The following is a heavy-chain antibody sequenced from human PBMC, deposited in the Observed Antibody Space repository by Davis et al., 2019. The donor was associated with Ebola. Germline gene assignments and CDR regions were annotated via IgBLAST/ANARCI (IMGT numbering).Heavy chain of an antibody. J-gene: IGHJ4*02. CDR2: IFNIGTT. Sequence: MPSETLSLTCTMSGGSISTYYWNWIRQPPGKGLEWIGYIFNIGTTKYNLSLKSRVSILLDTSKNQFSLKLTSVTAADTAVYYCARGLPGTILDSWGPGTLVTVSS. V-gene: IGHV4-59*01. D-gene: IGHD2-8*01. CDR3: ARGLPGTILDS. CDR1: GGSISTYY.